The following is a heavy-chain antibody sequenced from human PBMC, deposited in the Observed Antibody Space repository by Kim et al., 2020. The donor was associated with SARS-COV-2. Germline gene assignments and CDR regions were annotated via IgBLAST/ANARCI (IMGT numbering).Heavy chain of an antibody. J-gene: IGHJ2*01. Sequence: SETLSLTCTVSGGSISSSSYYWGWIRQPPGKGLEWIGSIYYSGSTYYNPSLKSRVTISVDTSKNQFSLKLSSVTAADTAVYYCARTLISNIVVVTAIGGAYWYFDLWGRGTLVTVSS. CDR2: IYYSGST. CDR1: GGSISSSSYY. V-gene: IGHV4-39*01. D-gene: IGHD2-21*02. CDR3: ARTLISNIVVVTAIGGAYWYFDL.